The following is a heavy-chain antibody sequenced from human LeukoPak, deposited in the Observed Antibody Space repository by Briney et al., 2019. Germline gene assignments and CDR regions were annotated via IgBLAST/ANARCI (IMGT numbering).Heavy chain of an antibody. Sequence: GASVKASCKASGYTFSSYWIQWVRQAPGQGLEWMGLINPSDGSTAYARTFQGRVTMTRDTSTSTVYMDLSSLRSEDTAVYYCARAPRNSSTMLDFWGQGTLVTVSS. V-gene: IGHV1-46*01. CDR3: ARAPRNSSTMLDF. J-gene: IGHJ4*02. D-gene: IGHD6-13*01. CDR1: GYTFSSYW. CDR2: INPSDGST.